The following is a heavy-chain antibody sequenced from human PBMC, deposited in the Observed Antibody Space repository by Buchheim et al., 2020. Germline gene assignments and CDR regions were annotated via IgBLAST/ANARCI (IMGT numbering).Heavy chain of an antibody. J-gene: IGHJ4*02. D-gene: IGHD3-3*01. V-gene: IGHV3-11*06. Sequence: QVQLVESGGGLVKPGGSLRLSCAASGFIFSDYYMSWIRQAPGKGLEWVSYISSSSTYTNYADSVKGRFAVSRANAKNSLYLQMNSLRADDTAVYYCARDRSTFGVVIDFCGQGTL. CDR3: ARDRSTFGVVIDF. CDR2: ISSSSTYT. CDR1: GFIFSDYY.